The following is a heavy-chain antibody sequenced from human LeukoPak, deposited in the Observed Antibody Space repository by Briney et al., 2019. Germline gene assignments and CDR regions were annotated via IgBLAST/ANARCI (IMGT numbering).Heavy chain of an antibody. CDR3: ARDPTTYYYDSSGYYYDGNWFDP. D-gene: IGHD3-22*01. CDR2: ISAYNGYT. Sequence: ASVKVSCKASGYTFSNYGISWVRQAPGQGLEWMGWISAYNGYTDYAQKFQGRVTITRDTSASTAYMELSSLRSEDTAVYYCARDPTTYYYDSSGYYYDGNWFDPWGQGTLVTVSS. J-gene: IGHJ5*02. CDR1: GYTFSNYG. V-gene: IGHV1-18*01.